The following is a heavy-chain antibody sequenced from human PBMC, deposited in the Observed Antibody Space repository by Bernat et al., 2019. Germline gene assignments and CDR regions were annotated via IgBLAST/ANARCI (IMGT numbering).Heavy chain of an antibody. CDR1: GFTFSSYG. Sequence: QVQLVESGGGVVQPGGSLRLSCAASGFTFSSYGMHWVRQAPGKGLEWVAVIWYDGSNKYYADSVKGRFTISRDNSKNTLYLQMNSLRAEDTAVYYCARDVVAVTAYYFDYWGQGTLVTVSS. J-gene: IGHJ4*02. CDR3: ARDVVAVTAYYFDY. V-gene: IGHV3-33*01. CDR2: IWYDGSNK. D-gene: IGHD6-19*01.